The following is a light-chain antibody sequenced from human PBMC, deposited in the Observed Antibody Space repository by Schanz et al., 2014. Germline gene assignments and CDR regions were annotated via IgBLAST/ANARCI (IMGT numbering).Light chain of an antibody. CDR3: SSYTSISPL. J-gene: IGLJ2*01. V-gene: IGLV2-14*01. CDR1: SSDVGGYNY. Sequence: QSALTQPASVSGSPGQSITISCTGTSSDVGGYNYVSWYQQHPGKAPKLMIYDVSNRPSGVSNRFSGSKSGNTASLTISGLQAEDEADYYCSSYTSISPLFAGGTKLTVL. CDR2: DVS.